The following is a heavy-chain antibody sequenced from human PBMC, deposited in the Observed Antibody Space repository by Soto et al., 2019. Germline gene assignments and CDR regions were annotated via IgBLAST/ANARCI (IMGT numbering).Heavy chain of an antibody. CDR3: ARFVRSCSATTCSTRADV. D-gene: IGHD2-2*01. CDR1: GGFVNSDTHS. Sequence: QVQLQESGPGLVKPSETLSLTCTVSGGFVNSDTHSWSWIRQTPGKRLEWIGFIYSGARTKNPSLRSRVTMSVDTSKNQFSLKLRSVIVADTAVYHCARFVRSCSATTCSTRADVWGQGITVTVSS. J-gene: IGHJ6*02. V-gene: IGHV4-61*01. CDR2: IYSGART.